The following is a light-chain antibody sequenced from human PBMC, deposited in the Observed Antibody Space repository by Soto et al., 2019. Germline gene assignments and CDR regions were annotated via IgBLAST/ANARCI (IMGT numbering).Light chain of an antibody. CDR3: QQYNSYRA. Sequence: DIQMTQSPSTLSASVGDRVTITCRASESIDSWLAWHQQKPGRAPKLLISKASSLESGVPSRFSGSGFGTEFTVTISSLQPDDFATYYCQQYNSYRAFGQGTKVEIK. V-gene: IGKV1-5*03. J-gene: IGKJ1*01. CDR1: ESIDSW. CDR2: KAS.